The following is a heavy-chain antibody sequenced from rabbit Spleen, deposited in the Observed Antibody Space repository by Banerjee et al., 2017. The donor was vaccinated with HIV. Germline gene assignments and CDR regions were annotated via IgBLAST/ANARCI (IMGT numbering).Heavy chain of an antibody. D-gene: IGHD4-2*01. CDR2: IDIGRRSTT. Sequence: EQLVESGGGLVTPGASLTLTCMSSGLDFSSSYWICWVRQAPGKGLEWIACIDIGRRSTTYYANWAKGRFTISRPSSTRVTLQMTSLTDADTATYFCARDSAGREDFNLWGPGTLVTVS. J-gene: IGHJ4*01. CDR1: GLDFSSSYW. V-gene: IGHV1S45*01. CDR3: ARDSAGREDFNL.